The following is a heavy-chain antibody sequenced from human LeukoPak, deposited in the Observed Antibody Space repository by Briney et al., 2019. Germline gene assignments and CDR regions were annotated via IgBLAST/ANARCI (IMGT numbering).Heavy chain of an antibody. CDR3: ARGTVDGGKDY. J-gene: IGHJ4*02. V-gene: IGHV1-18*01. CDR2: ISTYNGNT. CDR1: GYTFNSYG. Sequence: ASVKVSCTASGYTFNSYGISWVRQAPGQGLGWMGWISTYNGNTNYAQKFQGRVTMTTDTSTSTAYMELRGLRSDDTAVYYCARGTVDGGKDYWGQGTLVTVSS. D-gene: IGHD2-15*01.